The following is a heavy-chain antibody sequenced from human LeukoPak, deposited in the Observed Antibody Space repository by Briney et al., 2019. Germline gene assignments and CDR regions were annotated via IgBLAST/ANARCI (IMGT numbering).Heavy chain of an antibody. CDR3: ASSSGSPRGWSSYPRGMDV. CDR2: IYSGGST. CDR1: GFTFSTYW. V-gene: IGHV3-66*01. Sequence: GGSLRLSCAASGFTFSTYWMGWVRQAPGKGLEWVSVIYSGGSTYYADSVKGRFTISRDNSKNTLYLQMNSLRAEDTAVYYCASSSGSPRGWSSYPRGMDVWGQGTTVTVSS. D-gene: IGHD3-10*01. J-gene: IGHJ6*02.